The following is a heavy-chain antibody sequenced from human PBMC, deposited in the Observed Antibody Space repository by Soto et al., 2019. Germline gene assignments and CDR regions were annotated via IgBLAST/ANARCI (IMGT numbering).Heavy chain of an antibody. Sequence: ASVKVSCKASGYTFTSYYMHWVRQAPGQGLEWMGIINPSGGSTSYAQKFQGRVTMTRDTSTSTVYMELSRLRSEDTAVYYCAREDSFLSGTARGAFDIWGQGTMVTVS. CDR2: INPSGGST. V-gene: IGHV1-46*01. CDR3: AREDSFLSGTARGAFDI. J-gene: IGHJ3*02. D-gene: IGHD1-1*01. CDR1: GYTFTSYY.